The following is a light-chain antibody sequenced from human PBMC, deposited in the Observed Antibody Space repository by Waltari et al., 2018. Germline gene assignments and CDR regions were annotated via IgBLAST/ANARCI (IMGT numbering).Light chain of an antibody. V-gene: IGLV3-21*04. CDR2: SDS. Sequence: SYVVTQPPSVSVAPGETATITCGGDNIGTYSVHWYQQKAGQAPVLVICSDSDRPSGTPERFSGHNSGNTATLTISRVEAGDEASYYCHVWHPDVDPGVFGTGTEVTVL. CDR1: NIGTYS. CDR3: HVWHPDVDPGV. J-gene: IGLJ1*01.